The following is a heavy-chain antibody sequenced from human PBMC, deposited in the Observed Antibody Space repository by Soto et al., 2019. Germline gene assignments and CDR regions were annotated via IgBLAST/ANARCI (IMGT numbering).Heavy chain of an antibody. CDR2: IYYSGST. V-gene: IGHV4-39*01. D-gene: IGHD3-10*01. Sequence: PSETLSLTCTVSGGSISSSSYYWGWIRQPPGKGLEWIGSIYYSGSTYYNPSLKSRVTISVDTSKNQFSLKLSSVTAADTAVYYCARRFYYGSGSYPYYYYYGMDVRGQGTTVTVSS. CDR1: GGSISSSSYY. CDR3: ARRFYYGSGSYPYYYYYGMDV. J-gene: IGHJ6*02.